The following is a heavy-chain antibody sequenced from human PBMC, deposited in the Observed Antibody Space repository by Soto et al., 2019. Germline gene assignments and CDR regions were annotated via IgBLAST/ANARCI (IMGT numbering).Heavy chain of an antibody. Sequence: QVQLAQSGAEVKKPGSSVKVSCKASGGTFSSYAISWVRQAPGQGLEWMGGIIPIFSTANYAQKFQGRVTITAEESTGTVYVEVSSLRSEDTAVFYCASSRITIFGVPPMATYYYYGMDVWGQGTTVTVSS. CDR2: IIPIFSTA. D-gene: IGHD3-3*01. V-gene: IGHV1-69*01. CDR1: GGTFSSYA. CDR3: ASSRITIFGVPPMATYYYYGMDV. J-gene: IGHJ6*02.